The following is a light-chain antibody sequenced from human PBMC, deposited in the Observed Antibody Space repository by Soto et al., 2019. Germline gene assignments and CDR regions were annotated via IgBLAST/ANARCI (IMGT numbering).Light chain of an antibody. CDR1: SGAFGAYKY. V-gene: IGLV2-14*01. J-gene: IGLJ1*01. CDR2: EVT. Sequence: QSALTQPASVSGSPGQSITISCTGSSGAFGAYKYVSWYQQHPGKAPKLMIYEVTNRPSGVSNRFSGSKSGNTASLTIHGLPAEDEADYYCSSYTTDTIVFGTGTKVTV. CDR3: SSYTTDTIV.